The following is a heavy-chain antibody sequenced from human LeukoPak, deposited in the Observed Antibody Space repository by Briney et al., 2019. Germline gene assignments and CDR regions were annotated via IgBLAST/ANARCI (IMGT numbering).Heavy chain of an antibody. Sequence: GGSLRLSCAASGFTFDDYTMYWVRQAPGKGLEWVSLITWDGGIKYYADSVKGRFTISRDNNKNSLYLQMNGLRTEDTALYYCAKLAASSYSSGSDSWGQGTLVTVSS. J-gene: IGHJ4*02. V-gene: IGHV3-43*01. D-gene: IGHD6-19*01. CDR1: GFTFDDYT. CDR2: ITWDGGIK. CDR3: AKLAASSYSSGSDS.